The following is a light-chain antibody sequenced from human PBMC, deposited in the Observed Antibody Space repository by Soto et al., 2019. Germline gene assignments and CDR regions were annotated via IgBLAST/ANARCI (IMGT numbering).Light chain of an antibody. CDR1: QSVSSN. V-gene: IGKV3D-15*01. CDR3: QQYDNSVWT. CDR2: GAS. Sequence: EIVMTQSPATLSVSPGERATLSCRASQSVSSNVAWYQQKPGQAPRLLIYGASRRATGIPDRFSGSGSGTDFTLTISRLEPEDLAVYYCQQYDNSVWTFGQGTKVDIK. J-gene: IGKJ1*01.